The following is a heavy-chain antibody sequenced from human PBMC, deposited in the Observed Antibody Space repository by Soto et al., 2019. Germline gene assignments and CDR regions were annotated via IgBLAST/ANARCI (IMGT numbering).Heavy chain of an antibody. CDR3: ERGVAGSGFEL. J-gene: IGHJ6*04. Sequence: SQTLSLTCAISGYSFSINTSAFNLIRSSQSRGLEWLGRTYYRSNWRHDYAVSVKSRITVNPDTSKNHFSLQLNSVTPADTAVYYCERGVAGSGFELWGKGNMVSVSS. CDR1: GYSFSINTSA. CDR2: TYYRSNWRH. D-gene: IGHD6-19*01. V-gene: IGHV6-1*01.